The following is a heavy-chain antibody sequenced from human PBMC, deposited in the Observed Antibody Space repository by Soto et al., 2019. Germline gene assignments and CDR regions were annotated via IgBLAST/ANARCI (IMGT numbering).Heavy chain of an antibody. CDR1: GFSLSTSGVG. J-gene: IGHJ5*02. Sequence: QITLKESGPTLVKPTQTLTLTCTFSGFSLSTSGVGLAWIRQPPGKALEWLALIYWDDDKRYSPSLKSRLTITKDTSKNQVVITMTKMDPVDTATYYCAHGTEKFDPWGQGTLVTVSS. V-gene: IGHV2-5*02. CDR2: IYWDDDK. CDR3: AHGTEKFDP.